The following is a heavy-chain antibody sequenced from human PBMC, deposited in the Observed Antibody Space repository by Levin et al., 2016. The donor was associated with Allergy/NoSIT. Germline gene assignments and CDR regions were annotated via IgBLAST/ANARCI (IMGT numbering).Heavy chain of an antibody. CDR3: AREAADIVVVPAAMGQYYYYYYYMDV. J-gene: IGHJ6*03. CDR2: ISSSGSTI. D-gene: IGHD2-2*01. CDR1: GFTFSDYY. Sequence: GGSLRLSCAASGFTFSDYYMSWIRQAPGKGLEWVSYISSSGSTIYYADSVKGRFTISRDNAKNSLYLQMNSLRAEDTAVYYCAREAADIVVVPAAMGQYYYYYYYMDVWGKGTTVTVSS. V-gene: IGHV3-11*01.